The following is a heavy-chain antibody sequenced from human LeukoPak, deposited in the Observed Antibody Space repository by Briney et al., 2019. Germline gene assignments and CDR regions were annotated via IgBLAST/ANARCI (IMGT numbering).Heavy chain of an antibody. Sequence: SETLSLTCTVSGGSISSGDFSWNWIRQPPGKGLEWIGYIYYSGSTYYNPSLKSRVTVSVDTSKNQFSLKLSSVTAADTAVYYCARGQRGYSGGSDYWGQGTLVTVSS. CDR1: GGSISSGDFS. CDR2: IYYSGST. V-gene: IGHV4-30-4*01. CDR3: ARGQRGYSGGSDY. J-gene: IGHJ4*02. D-gene: IGHD5-12*01.